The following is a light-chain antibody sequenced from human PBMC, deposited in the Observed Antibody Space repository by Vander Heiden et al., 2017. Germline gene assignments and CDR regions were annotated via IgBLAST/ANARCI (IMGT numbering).Light chain of an antibody. J-gene: IGLJ3*02. V-gene: IGLV1-51*01. CDR2: DNN. CDR3: GAWDSSLSVVL. CDR1: SANVGYNS. Sequence: QSVLPQPPSVSAAPGQKVTISCSGDSANVGYNSVSCYHQLPGTAPKFLIYDNNKRPSGIPDRFSGSKYGTTATLDITGLQTGDEAGYYCGAWDSSLSVVLFGGGTKLTVL.